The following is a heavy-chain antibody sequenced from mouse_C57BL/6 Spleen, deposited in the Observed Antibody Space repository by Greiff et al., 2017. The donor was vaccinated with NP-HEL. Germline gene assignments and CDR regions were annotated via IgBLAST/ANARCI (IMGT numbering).Heavy chain of an antibody. V-gene: IGHV14-4*01. CDR2: IDPENGDT. Sequence: EVKLMESGAELVRPGASVKLSCTASGFNIKDDYMHWVKQRPEQGLEWIGWIDPENGDTEYASKFQGKATITADTSSNTAYLQLSSLTSEDTAVYYCTTLGTTKYYFDYWGQGTTLTVSS. J-gene: IGHJ2*01. D-gene: IGHD1-1*01. CDR1: GFNIKDDY. CDR3: TTLGTTKYYFDY.